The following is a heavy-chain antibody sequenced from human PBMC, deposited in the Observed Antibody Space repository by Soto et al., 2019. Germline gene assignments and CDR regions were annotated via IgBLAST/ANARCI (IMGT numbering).Heavy chain of an antibody. J-gene: IGHJ6*02. CDR2: TSYRFKWDH. D-gene: IGHD3-3*01. CDR1: GDSVSSNSAA. CDR3: ARGGGNGMDV. Sequence: QVQLQQSGPGLVKPSQTLSLTCAISGDSVSSNSAAWNWIRQSPSRGLEWLGRTSYRFKWDHDYAVSVKSRININADTSKNQFALQLNSVTPEDTAVYYCARGGGNGMDVWGQGTTVTVSS. V-gene: IGHV6-1*01.